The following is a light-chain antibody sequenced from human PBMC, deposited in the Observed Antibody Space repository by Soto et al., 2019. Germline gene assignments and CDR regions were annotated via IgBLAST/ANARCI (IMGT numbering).Light chain of an antibody. J-gene: IGLJ2*01. Sequence: NFMLTQPHSVLESPGKTVTISCTGSSGSVATNYVQWYQQRPGSAPTTVIYEDNQRPSGVPDRFSGSIDRSSNSASLTISGLKTEDEADYYCQSYDASNHVVFGGGTKLTVL. CDR1: SGSVATNY. V-gene: IGLV6-57*02. CDR3: QSYDASNHVV. CDR2: EDN.